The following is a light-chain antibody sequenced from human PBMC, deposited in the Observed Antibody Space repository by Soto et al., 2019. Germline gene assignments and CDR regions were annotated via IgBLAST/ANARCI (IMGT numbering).Light chain of an antibody. V-gene: IGLV1-44*01. CDR2: SNN. CDR1: SSNIGSNT. CDR3: VSWDDSLSGLV. J-gene: IGLJ1*01. Sequence: QPVLTQPPSASGTPGQRVTISCSGSSSNIGSNTVSWYQQLPQRAPKLLIFSNNQRPSGVPDRFSGSKSGTSASLAISGLQSEDEADYYCVSWDDSLSGLVFGTGTKLTVL.